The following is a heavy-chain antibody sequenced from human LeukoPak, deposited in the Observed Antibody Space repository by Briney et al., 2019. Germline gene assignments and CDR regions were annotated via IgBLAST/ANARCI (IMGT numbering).Heavy chain of an antibody. CDR3: AKCDKMVRGVIRAYYFDY. Sequence: GGSLRLSCAASGFTFSSYAMSGVRQAPGKGLEWVSAISGSGGSTYYADSVKGRFTISRDNSKNTLYLQMNSLRAEDTAVYYCAKCDKMVRGVIRAYYFDYWGQGTLVTVSS. V-gene: IGHV3-23*01. D-gene: IGHD3-10*01. CDR2: ISGSGGST. J-gene: IGHJ4*02. CDR1: GFTFSSYA.